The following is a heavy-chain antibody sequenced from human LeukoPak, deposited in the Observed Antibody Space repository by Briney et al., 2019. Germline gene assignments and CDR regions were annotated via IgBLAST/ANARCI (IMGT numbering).Heavy chain of an antibody. D-gene: IGHD3-22*01. Sequence: PSEILSLTCAVYGGSFSGYYWSWIRQPPGKGLEWIGEINHSGSTNYNPSLKSRVTISVDTSKNQFSLKLSSVTAADTAVYYCARPQAYYYDSSGYYPYFDYWGQGTLVTVSS. V-gene: IGHV4-34*01. CDR1: GGSFSGYY. J-gene: IGHJ4*02. CDR3: ARPQAYYYDSSGYYPYFDY. CDR2: INHSGST.